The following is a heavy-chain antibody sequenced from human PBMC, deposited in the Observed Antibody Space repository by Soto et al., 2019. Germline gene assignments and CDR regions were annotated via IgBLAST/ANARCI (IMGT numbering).Heavy chain of an antibody. Sequence: QVQLVESGGGVVQPGRSLRLSCAASGFTFSSYGMHWVRQAPGKGLEWVAVISYDGSNKYYADSVKGRFTISRDNSKNTLYLQMNSLRAEDTAVYYCAKDFRGLPDFDYWGQGPLVTVSS. J-gene: IGHJ4*02. V-gene: IGHV3-30*18. CDR3: AKDFRGLPDFDY. CDR2: ISYDGSNK. D-gene: IGHD2-2*01. CDR1: GFTFSSYG.